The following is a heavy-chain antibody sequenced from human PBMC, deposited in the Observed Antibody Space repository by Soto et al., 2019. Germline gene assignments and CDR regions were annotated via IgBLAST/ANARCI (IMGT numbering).Heavy chain of an antibody. V-gene: IGHV1-8*01. CDR3: AGGPHPYFNDY. D-gene: IGHD2-8*01. Sequence: QVQLVQSGAEVKKPGASVKVSCKASGYTFTSYDINWVRQATGQGLEWMGWMNPNNNNTGYAQKFQGRVTMTRNTSISTAYMELSSPGSEDTAVYYCAGGPHPYFNDYWGQGTLVTVSS. CDR2: MNPNNNNT. CDR1: GYTFTSYD. J-gene: IGHJ4*02.